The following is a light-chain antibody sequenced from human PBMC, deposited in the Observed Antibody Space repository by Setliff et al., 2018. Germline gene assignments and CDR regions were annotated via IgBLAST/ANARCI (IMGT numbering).Light chain of an antibody. V-gene: IGKV1-39*01. Sequence: DIQMTQSPSSLSASVGDRVTITCRASQSISSYLNWYQQKPGKAPKLLIYAASRLQSGVPSRFNGSGSGTDFTLTISSLQPEDFATFYCQQSFTTPRTFGQGTKVDIK. J-gene: IGKJ1*01. CDR3: QQSFTTPRT. CDR2: AAS. CDR1: QSISSY.